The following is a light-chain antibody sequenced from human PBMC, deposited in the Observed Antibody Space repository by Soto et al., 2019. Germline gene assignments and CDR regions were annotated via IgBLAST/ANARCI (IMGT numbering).Light chain of an antibody. J-gene: IGKJ2*01. V-gene: IGKV3-20*01. CDR1: QSISSSY. CDR2: GAS. Sequence: EIVLTQSPGTLSLSPGERVTLSCRASQSISSSYLAWYQQKPGQAPRLLMYGASSRATGIPDRFSGSGSGTDFTLTISRLEPEDFAVYYCQQYGSSPSTFGQGTKLEIK. CDR3: QQYGSSPST.